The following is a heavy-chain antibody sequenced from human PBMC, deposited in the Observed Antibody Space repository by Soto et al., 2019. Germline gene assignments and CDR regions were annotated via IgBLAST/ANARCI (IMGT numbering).Heavy chain of an antibody. J-gene: IGHJ6*02. CDR1: GGTFSSYA. Sequence: QVQLVQSGAEVKKPGSSVKVSCKASGGTFSSYAISWVRQAPGQGLEWMGGIIPIFGTANYAQKFQGRVTLTEDESTSTAYMELSSLRSEDTAVYYCARDGGYCSGGSCFSPLADGMDVWGQGTTVTVSS. D-gene: IGHD2-15*01. CDR3: ARDGGYCSGGSCFSPLADGMDV. V-gene: IGHV1-69*01. CDR2: IIPIFGTA.